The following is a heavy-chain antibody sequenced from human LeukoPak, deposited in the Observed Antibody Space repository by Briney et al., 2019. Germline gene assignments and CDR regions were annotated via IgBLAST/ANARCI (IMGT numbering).Heavy chain of an antibody. J-gene: IGHJ6*03. CDR3: ARGVHGSSWSIYYYYYYMDV. Sequence: SQTLSLTCAISGDSVSSNSAAWNWIRQSPSRGLEWLGRTYYRSKWYNDYAVSVKSRITINPDTSKNQFSLQLNSVTPEDTAVYYCARGVHGSSWSIYYYYYYMDVWGKGTTVTISS. V-gene: IGHV6-1*01. CDR2: TYYRSKWYN. CDR1: GDSVSSNSAA. D-gene: IGHD6-13*01.